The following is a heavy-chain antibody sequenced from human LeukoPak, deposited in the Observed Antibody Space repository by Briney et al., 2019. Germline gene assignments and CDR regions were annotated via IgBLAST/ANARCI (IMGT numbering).Heavy chain of an antibody. CDR3: ATDRNSGKYYDY. D-gene: IGHD1-26*01. Sequence: GGSLRLSCAASGVTFSNYAMHWVRQAPGKGLEWVVVISYDGSNKHYADSVKGRFTVSRDNAKNTLYLQMDSLRVEDTAVYYCATDRNSGKYYDYWGQGTLVTVSS. CDR1: GVTFSNYA. CDR2: ISYDGSNK. V-gene: IGHV3-30-3*01. J-gene: IGHJ4*02.